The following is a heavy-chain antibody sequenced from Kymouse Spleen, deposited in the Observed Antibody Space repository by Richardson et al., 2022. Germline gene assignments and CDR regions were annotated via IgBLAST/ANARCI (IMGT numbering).Heavy chain of an antibody. CDR1: GGSISSGGYY. V-gene: IGHV4-31*03. J-gene: IGHJ6*02. Sequence: QVQLQESGPGLVKPSQTLSLTCTVSGGSISSGGYYWSWIRQHPGKGLEWIGYIYYSGSTYYNPSLKSRVTISVDTSKNQFSLKLSSVTAADTAVYYCARDRGSSGWYYYYYGMDVWGQGTTVTVSS. D-gene: IGHD6-19*01. CDR3: ARDRGSSGWYYYYYGMDV. CDR2: IYYSGST.